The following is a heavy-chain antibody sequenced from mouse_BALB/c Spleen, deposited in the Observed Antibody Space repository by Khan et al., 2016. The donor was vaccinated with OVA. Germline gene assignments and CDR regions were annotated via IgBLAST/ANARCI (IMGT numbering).Heavy chain of an antibody. CDR1: GYSITSEFA. V-gene: IGHV3-2*02. CDR3: ARKDYYDYDPFPY. J-gene: IGHJ3*01. D-gene: IGHD2-4*01. CDR2: ISYSGNT. Sequence: VQLKESGPGLVKPSQSLSLTCTVTGYSITSEFAWNWIRQFPGNKLEWMGYISYSGNTNYNPSLKSLISITRDTSRNQFFLQLNSVTTEDTATYYCARKDYYDYDPFPYWGQGTLVTVSA.